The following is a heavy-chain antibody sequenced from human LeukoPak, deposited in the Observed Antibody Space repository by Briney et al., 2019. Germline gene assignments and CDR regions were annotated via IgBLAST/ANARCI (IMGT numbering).Heavy chain of an antibody. CDR2: IYHGGST. Sequence: SETLSLTCTVSDYSVGSGYYWGWIRQPPGKGLEWIGSIYHGGSTYYNPSLKSRVTISVDTSKNQFSLKLSSVTAADTAVYYCARGTPLDGYNPYYFDYWGQGTLVTVSS. V-gene: IGHV4-38-2*02. CDR3: ARGTPLDGYNPYYFDY. J-gene: IGHJ4*02. CDR1: DYSVGSGYY. D-gene: IGHD5-24*01.